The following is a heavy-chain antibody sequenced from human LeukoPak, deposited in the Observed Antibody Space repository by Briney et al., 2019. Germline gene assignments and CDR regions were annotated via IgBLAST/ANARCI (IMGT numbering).Heavy chain of an antibody. CDR1: GFTFSSYA. J-gene: IGHJ4*02. V-gene: IGHV3-23*01. D-gene: IGHD3-3*01. CDR3: ANGFTYYDFWSGFDY. Sequence: GGSLRLSCAASGFTFSSYAMSWVRQAPGKGLEWVSAISGSGGSTYYADSVKGRFTISRDNSKNTLYLQMNSLRAEDTAVYCCANGFTYYDFWSGFDYWGQGTLVTVSS. CDR2: ISGSGGST.